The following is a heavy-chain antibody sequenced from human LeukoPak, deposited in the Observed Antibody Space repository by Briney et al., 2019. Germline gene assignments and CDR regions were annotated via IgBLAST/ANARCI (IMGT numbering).Heavy chain of an antibody. J-gene: IGHJ4*02. D-gene: IGHD6-19*01. Sequence: PSETLSLTCTVSGGSISSGSYYWSWIRQPAGKGLEWIGRIYTSGSTNYNPSLKSRVTISVDTSKNQFSLKLGSVTAADTAVYYCARYSSGWYRSFDYWGQGTLVTVSS. CDR2: IYTSGST. CDR3: ARYSSGWYRSFDY. V-gene: IGHV4-61*02. CDR1: GGSISSGSYY.